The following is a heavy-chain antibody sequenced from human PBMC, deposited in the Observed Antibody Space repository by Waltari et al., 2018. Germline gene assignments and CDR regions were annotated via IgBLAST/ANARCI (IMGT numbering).Heavy chain of an antibody. CDR1: GGSFSGYY. V-gene: IGHV4-34*01. CDR2: INHSGST. CDR3: ALLAAAGHSAVGNWFDP. Sequence: QVQLQQWGAGLLKPSETLSLTCAVYGGSFSGYYWSWIRQPPGKGLEWIGEINHSGSTNYPPSRKSRVTIAVDTSKNQFSLKLSSVTAADTAVYYCALLAAAGHSAVGNWFDPWGQGTLVTVSS. D-gene: IGHD6-13*01. J-gene: IGHJ5*02.